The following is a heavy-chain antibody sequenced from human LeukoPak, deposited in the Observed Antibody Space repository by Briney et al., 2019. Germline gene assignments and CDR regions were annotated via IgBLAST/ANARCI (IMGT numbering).Heavy chain of an antibody. J-gene: IGHJ4*02. V-gene: IGHV3-7*01. CDR3: ARDFYCGGDCHHPYYFDY. D-gene: IGHD2-21*01. CDR2: IKEDGSER. CDR1: GFTFSSYY. Sequence: GSLRLSCVASGFTFSSYYMSWVRQAPGKGLEWVANIKEDGSERYYVDSVKGRFTISRGNAKNSLYLQMNSLRAEDTAVYYCARDFYCGGDCHHPYYFDYWGQGTLVTVSS.